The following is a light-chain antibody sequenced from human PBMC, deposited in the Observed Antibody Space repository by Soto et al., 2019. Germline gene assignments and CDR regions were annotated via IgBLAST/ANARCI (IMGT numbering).Light chain of an antibody. CDR2: DAS. V-gene: IGKV3D-15*02. J-gene: IGKJ1*01. CDR1: LSVSSN. CDR3: QQYGSSARK. Sequence: EIVMTPSPATLSVSPGERATLSCRASLSVSSNLAWYQQNPGQAPRLLIYDASNRATGIPARFSGSGSGTDFTLTIISLEPEDFAVYYCQQYGSSARKFGQGTKVDIK.